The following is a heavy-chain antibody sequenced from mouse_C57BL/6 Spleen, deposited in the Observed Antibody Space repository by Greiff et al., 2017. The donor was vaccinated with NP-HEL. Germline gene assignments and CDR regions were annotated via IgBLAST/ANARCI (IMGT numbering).Heavy chain of an antibody. Sequence: EVHLVESGGDLVKPGGSLKLSCAASGFTFSSYGMSWVRQTPDKRLEWVATISSGGSYTYYPDSVKGRFTISRDNAKNTLYLQMSSLKSEDTAMYYCARRRDYGSSSKPYYAMDYWGQGTSVTVSS. CDR2: ISSGGSYT. D-gene: IGHD1-1*01. CDR3: ARRRDYGSSSKPYYAMDY. CDR1: GFTFSSYG. J-gene: IGHJ4*01. V-gene: IGHV5-6*01.